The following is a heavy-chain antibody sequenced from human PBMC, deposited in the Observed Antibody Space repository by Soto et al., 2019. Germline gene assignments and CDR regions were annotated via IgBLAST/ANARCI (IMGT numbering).Heavy chain of an antibody. CDR3: ARQGGWYADY. Sequence: QVHLQESGPGLVKPSETLSLTCAVSGGSVSDDWWGWVRQSPGQGLEWIGEIYRSGTTNYNPSLSSRVSISLDNPRNEFSLNLRSVTAADTAVYYCARQGGWYADYWGQGILVTVSS. D-gene: IGHD6-19*01. J-gene: IGHJ4*02. CDR1: GGSVSDDW. CDR2: IYRSGTT. V-gene: IGHV4-4*02.